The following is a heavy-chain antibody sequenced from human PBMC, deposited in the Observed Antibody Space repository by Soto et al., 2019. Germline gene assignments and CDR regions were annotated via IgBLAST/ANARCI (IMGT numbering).Heavy chain of an antibody. V-gene: IGHV5-51*01. J-gene: IGHJ6*02. D-gene: IGHD2-15*01. Sequence: GESLKISCKGSGYSFTSYWIGWVRQMPGKGLEWMGIIYPGDSDIRYSPSFQGQVNISADKSISTAYLQWSGLKASDTAIYYCARQLPYGGNSYYGMDVWGQGTTVTVSS. CDR2: IYPGDSDI. CDR3: ARQLPYGGNSYYGMDV. CDR1: GYSFTSYW.